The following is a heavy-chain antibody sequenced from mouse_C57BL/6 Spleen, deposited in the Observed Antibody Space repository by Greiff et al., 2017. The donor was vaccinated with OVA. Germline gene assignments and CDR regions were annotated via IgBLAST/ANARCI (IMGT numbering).Heavy chain of an antibody. D-gene: IGHD1-1*01. V-gene: IGHV3-6*01. CDR1: GYSITSGYY. CDR3: ARDIDYGSSWAY. J-gene: IGHJ3*01. Sequence: DVKLQESGPGLVKPSQSLSLTCSVTGYSITSGYYWNWIRQFPGNKLEWMGYISYDGSNNYNPSLKNRISITRDTSKNQFFLKLNSVTTEDTATYYCARDIDYGSSWAYWGQGTLVTVSA. CDR2: ISYDGSN.